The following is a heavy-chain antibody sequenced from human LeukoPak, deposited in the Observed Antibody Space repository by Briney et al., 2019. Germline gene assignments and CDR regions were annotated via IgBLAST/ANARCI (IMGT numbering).Heavy chain of an antibody. V-gene: IGHV3-11*06. D-gene: IGHD3-16*02. CDR2: ISSSSSYI. Sequence: GGSLRLSCAASGFTFSDYYMSWIRQAPGKGLEWVSSISSSSSYIYYADSVKGRFTISRDNAKNSLYLQMNSLRAEDTAVYYCAREREGSYDAFDIWGQGTMVTVSS. CDR3: AREREGSYDAFDI. CDR1: GFTFSDYY. J-gene: IGHJ3*02.